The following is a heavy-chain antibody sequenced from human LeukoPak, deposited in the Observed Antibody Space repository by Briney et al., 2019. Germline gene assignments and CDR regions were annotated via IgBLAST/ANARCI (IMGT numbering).Heavy chain of an antibody. V-gene: IGHV4-59*01. CDR1: GDSMSSYY. D-gene: IGHD5-18*01. Sequence: PSETLSLTCTVSGDSMSSYYWSWIRQPPGKGLEWIAYISYSGSTKYNPSLQNRVTISIDTSKDQFSLKLSTVTAADTAVYFCAREVTGSLFDYWGQGTLVTVSS. J-gene: IGHJ4*02. CDR3: AREVTGSLFDY. CDR2: ISYSGST.